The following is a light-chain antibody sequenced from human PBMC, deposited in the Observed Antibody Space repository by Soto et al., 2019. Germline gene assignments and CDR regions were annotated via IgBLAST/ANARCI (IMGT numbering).Light chain of an antibody. CDR2: WES. V-gene: IGKV4-1*01. J-gene: IGKJ2*01. Sequence: DIVMTQSTDSLSVSLGERATINCKSSQSVLVSSDNKHYLAWYQQNPGQPPKLLIYWESTRESGVPDRFSGSGSGTDFTLTISSLQAEDVAVYYCQQDDPPLPYTFGQGTKLDI. CDR1: QSVLVSSDNKHY. CDR3: QQDDPPLPYT.